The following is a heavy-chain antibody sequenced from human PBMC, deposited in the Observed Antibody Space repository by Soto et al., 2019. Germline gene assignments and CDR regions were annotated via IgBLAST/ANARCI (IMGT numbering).Heavy chain of an antibody. D-gene: IGHD2-8*01. CDR3: ARDLMESGEAFDI. Sequence: SETLSLTCTVSGGSISSGDYYWSWIRQPPGKGLEWIGYIYYSGSTYYNPSLKSRVTISVDTSKNQFSLKLSSVTAADTAVYYCARDLMESGEAFDIWGQGTMVT. V-gene: IGHV4-30-4*01. CDR1: GGSISSGDYY. J-gene: IGHJ3*02. CDR2: IYYSGST.